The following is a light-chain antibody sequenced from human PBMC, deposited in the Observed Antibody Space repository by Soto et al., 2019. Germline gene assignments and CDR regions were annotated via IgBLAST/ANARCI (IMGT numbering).Light chain of an antibody. CDR1: QNINYN. J-gene: IGKJ4*01. V-gene: IGKV3-15*01. CDR2: GAY. Sequence: EIVMTQSPATLSVSPGERATLSCRASQNINYNLAWYQQRPGQPPTLLIYGAYTRATGIPDSFSGGGSGTEFTLTISSLQSEDFAVYYCQQYNTWPPLTFGGGTTFKIK. CDR3: QQYNTWPPLT.